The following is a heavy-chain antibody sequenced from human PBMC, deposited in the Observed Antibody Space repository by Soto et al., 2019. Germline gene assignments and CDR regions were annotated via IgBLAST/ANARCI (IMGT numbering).Heavy chain of an antibody. J-gene: IGHJ4*02. D-gene: IGHD5-12*01. V-gene: IGHV3-21*01. CDR1: GFICSNAW. Sequence: GGSLRLSCAASGFICSNAWMNWVRQAPGKGLEWVSSISSSSSYIYYADSVKGRFTISRDNAKTSLYLQMNSLRAEDTAVYYCAGRDGYRFDYWGQGTLVTVSS. CDR2: ISSSSSYI. CDR3: AGRDGYRFDY.